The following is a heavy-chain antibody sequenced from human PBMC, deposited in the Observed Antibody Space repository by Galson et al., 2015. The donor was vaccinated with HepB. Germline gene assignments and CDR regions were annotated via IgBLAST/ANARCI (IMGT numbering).Heavy chain of an antibody. D-gene: IGHD1-20*01. CDR2: INPSGGST. J-gene: IGHJ4*02. Sequence: SVKVSCKASGYTFTSYGISWVRQAPGQGLEWMGIINPSGGSTSYAQKFQGRVTMTRDTSTSTVYMELSSLRSEDTAVYYCAREITGTTGGYYFDYWGQGTLVTVSS. V-gene: IGHV1-46*01. CDR1: GYTFTSYG. CDR3: AREITGTTGGYYFDY.